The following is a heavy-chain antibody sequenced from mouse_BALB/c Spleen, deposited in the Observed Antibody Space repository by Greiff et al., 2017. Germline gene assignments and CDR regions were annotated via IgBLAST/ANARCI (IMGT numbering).Heavy chain of an antibody. D-gene: IGHD4-1*01. Sequence: VQLKESGGGLVPPGGSRKLSCAASGFTFSDYGMAWVRQAPGKGPEWVAFISNLAYSIYYADTVTGRFTISRENAKNTLYLEMSSLRSEDTAMYYCARGLTGTNAMDYWGQGTSVTVSS. V-gene: IGHV5-15*02. CDR1: GFTFSDYG. CDR2: ISNLAYSI. CDR3: ARGLTGTNAMDY. J-gene: IGHJ4*01.